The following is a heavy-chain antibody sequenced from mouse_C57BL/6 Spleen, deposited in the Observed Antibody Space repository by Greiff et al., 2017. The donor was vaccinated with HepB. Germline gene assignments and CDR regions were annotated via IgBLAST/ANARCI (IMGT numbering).Heavy chain of an antibody. CDR1: GYAFSSSW. J-gene: IGHJ2*01. CDR3: SRSGSSYRNFDY. D-gene: IGHD1-1*01. V-gene: IGHV1-82*01. Sequence: QVQLQQSGPELVKPGASVKISCKASGYAFSSSWMNWVKQRPGKGLEWIGWSYPGDGDTNYNGKFKGKDTLTADKSSSTAYMQLSSLTSEDSAVYFCSRSGSSYRNFDYWGEGTTLTVSS. CDR2: SYPGDGDT.